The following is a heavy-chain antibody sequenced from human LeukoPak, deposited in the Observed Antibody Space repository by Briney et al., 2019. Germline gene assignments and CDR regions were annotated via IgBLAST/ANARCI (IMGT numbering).Heavy chain of an antibody. D-gene: IGHD3-22*01. CDR2: INWNGGST. V-gene: IGHV3-20*04. J-gene: IGHJ3*02. CDR3: ARDVRHYDSSGAFDI. Sequence: GGSLRLSCAASGFTFDDYDMSWVRQAPGKGLEWVSGINWNGGSTGYADSVKGRFTISRDNAKNSLYLQMNSLRAEDTALYYCARDVRHYDSSGAFDIWGQGTMVTVSS. CDR1: GFTFDDYD.